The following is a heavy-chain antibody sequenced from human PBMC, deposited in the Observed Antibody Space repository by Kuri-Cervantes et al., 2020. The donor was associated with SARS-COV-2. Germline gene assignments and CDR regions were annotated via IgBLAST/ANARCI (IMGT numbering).Heavy chain of an antibody. D-gene: IGHD1-14*01. J-gene: IGHJ6*02. V-gene: IGHV3-30-3*01. CDR3: ARDRETAWYYGMDV. CDR2: ISFDGDKT. CDR1: GFRFVIHA. Sequence: GGSLRLSCQASGFRFVIHAVHWGRQAPGKGLEWLSFISFDGDKTYYADPVRGRFTISRDNSENTVSLQMNSLRPEDTAVYYCARDRETAWYYGMDVWGQGTPVTVSS.